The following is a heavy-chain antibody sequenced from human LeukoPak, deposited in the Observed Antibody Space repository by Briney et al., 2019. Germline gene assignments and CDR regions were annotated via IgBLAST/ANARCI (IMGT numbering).Heavy chain of an antibody. CDR1: GGSISSYD. CDR2: IYYSGST. D-gene: IGHD3-10*01. V-gene: IGHV4-59*01. CDR3: TRGGSNFDY. Sequence: SETLSLTCTVSGGSISSYDWSWVRQPPEKGLEWIGYIYYSGSTNYNPSLKSRVTISVDTSKNQFSLQLTSVTAADTAVYFCTRGGSNFDYWGQGTLVTVSS. J-gene: IGHJ4*02.